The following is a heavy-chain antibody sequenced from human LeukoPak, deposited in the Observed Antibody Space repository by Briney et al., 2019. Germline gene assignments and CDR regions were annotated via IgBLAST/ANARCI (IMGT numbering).Heavy chain of an antibody. J-gene: IGHJ3*02. CDR3: ARPLGYGSGSYYHAFDI. CDR1: GGSISTYY. D-gene: IGHD3-10*01. V-gene: IGHV4-59*01. Sequence: SETMSLTCTLSGGSISTYYWSWVRQPPGKGLEWIGYIYYTGSTDYNPSLKSRVTMSVDTSKNQFSLKLSSVTAADTAVYSCARPLGYGSGSYYHAFDIWGQGTMVTVSS. CDR2: IYYTGST.